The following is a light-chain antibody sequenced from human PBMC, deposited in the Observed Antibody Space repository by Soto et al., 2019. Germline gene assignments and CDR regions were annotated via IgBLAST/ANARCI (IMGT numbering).Light chain of an antibody. CDR3: QQYDNLPL. J-gene: IGKJ5*01. CDR2: DAS. CDR1: QSFGSW. V-gene: IGKV1-5*01. Sequence: DIQLTQSPSTLSASVGDRVTITCRASQSFGSWLAWYRQRPGKAPRLLIYDASSLDSGVPARFSGSGSGIEFTLTISSLQPEDIATYYCQQYDNLPLFGQGTRLEIK.